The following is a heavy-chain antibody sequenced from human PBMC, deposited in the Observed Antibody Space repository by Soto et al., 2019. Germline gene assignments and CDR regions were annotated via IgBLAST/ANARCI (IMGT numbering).Heavy chain of an antibody. CDR3: VKDGLTSVFGLVHDGSDI. V-gene: IGHV3-9*01. CDR1: GFSFGDYG. J-gene: IGHJ3*02. D-gene: IGHD3-3*01. Sequence: EVQLVESGGGLVQPGRSLRLSCVASGFSFGDYGMHWVRQAPGRGPEWVSRISWNSGNIGYAETVKGRFTISRDNAKNSLYLQMNSLRAEDTALYYCVKDGLTSVFGLVHDGSDIWGHGTMVTVSS. CDR2: ISWNSGNI.